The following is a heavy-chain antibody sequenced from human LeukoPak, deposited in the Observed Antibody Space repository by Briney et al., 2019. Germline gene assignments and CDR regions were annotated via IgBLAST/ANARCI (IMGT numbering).Heavy chain of an antibody. CDR2: IYWDDDK. CDR1: GFSLRTRGVG. CDR3: AHGTRDIVVVVAAAFDY. Sequence: SGPTLVNPPQTLTLTCTFSGFSLRTRGVGVGWIRQPPGKALEWLALIYWDDDKRYSPSLKSRLTITKDTSKNQVVLTMTNMDPVDTATYYCAHGTRDIVVVVAAAFDYWGQGTLVTVSS. J-gene: IGHJ4*02. D-gene: IGHD2-15*01. V-gene: IGHV2-5*02.